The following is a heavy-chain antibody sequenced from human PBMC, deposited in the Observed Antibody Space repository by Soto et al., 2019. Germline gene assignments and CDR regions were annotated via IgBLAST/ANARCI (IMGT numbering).Heavy chain of an antibody. J-gene: IGHJ5*02. V-gene: IGHV1-3*01. D-gene: IGHD6-13*01. CDR3: AGGHRAGSWTIHH. CDR2: NNAATGST. Sequence: QVQLVQSAPEVKKPGASVRVSCKYTFSNYSLHWVRQSPGQRLEWLGCNNAATGSTEYSQRFRDRVTIYRDTSANTVYMEMSGLRFEDTAVYFCAGGHRAGSWTIHHWGQGTLVTVSP. CDR1: YTFSNYS.